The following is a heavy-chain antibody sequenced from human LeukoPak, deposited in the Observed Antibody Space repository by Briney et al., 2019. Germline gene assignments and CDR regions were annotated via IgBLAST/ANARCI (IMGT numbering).Heavy chain of an antibody. CDR3: ASARHYYHGPGDP. D-gene: IGHD3-10*01. Sequence: SETLSLTCTVSGGSSSSFYWSWIRQPPGKGLEWIGSTYYSGSTNYNPSLKSRATISVDTSKNQFSLKLSSVTAADTAVYYCASARHYYHGPGDPWGQGTLVTVSS. CDR1: GGSSSSFY. V-gene: IGHV4-59*01. CDR2: TYYSGST. J-gene: IGHJ5*02.